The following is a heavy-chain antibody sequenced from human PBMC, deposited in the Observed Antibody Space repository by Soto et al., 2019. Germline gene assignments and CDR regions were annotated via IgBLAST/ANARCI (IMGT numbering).Heavy chain of an antibody. V-gene: IGHV3-33*01. D-gene: IGHD4-17*01. CDR3: ARDHSDDGYYLDY. J-gene: IGHJ4*02. Sequence: QVQLVESGGGVVQPGRSLRLSCAASGFTFSSYGMHWVRQAPGKGLEWVAVIWYDGSNKYYADSVKGRFTISRDNSKNPLYLQMNSLRGEDTAVYYCARDHSDDGYYLDYWGKGSLVTVS. CDR1: GFTFSSYG. CDR2: IWYDGSNK.